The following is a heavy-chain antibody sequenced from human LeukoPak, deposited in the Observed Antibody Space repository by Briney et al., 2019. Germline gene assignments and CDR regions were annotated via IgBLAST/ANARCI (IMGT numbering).Heavy chain of an antibody. V-gene: IGHV4-34*01. D-gene: IGHD3-16*01. J-gene: IGHJ4*02. Sequence: SETLSLTCAVYGGSFSGYYWSWIRQPPGKGLEWIGEINHSGSTNYNPSLKSRLTMSVDTSRNQFSLKMRSVTAADTAVYYCVRDIWGLPPDYWGQGTLVTVSS. CDR1: GGSFSGYY. CDR2: INHSGST. CDR3: VRDIWGLPPDY.